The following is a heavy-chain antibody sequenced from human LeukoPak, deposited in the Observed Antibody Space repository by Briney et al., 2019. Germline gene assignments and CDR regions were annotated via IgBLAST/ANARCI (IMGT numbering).Heavy chain of an antibody. V-gene: IGHV4-59*08. Sequence: PSETLSLTCTVSGGSISSYYWSWIRQPPGKGLEWIGYIYYSGSTNYNPSLKSRVTISVDTSKNQFSLKLSSVTAADTAVYYCARLPGGSTSEKDYYFDYWGQGTLVTVSS. D-gene: IGHD2-2*01. CDR2: IYYSGST. CDR1: GGSISSYY. CDR3: ARLPGGSTSEKDYYFDY. J-gene: IGHJ4*02.